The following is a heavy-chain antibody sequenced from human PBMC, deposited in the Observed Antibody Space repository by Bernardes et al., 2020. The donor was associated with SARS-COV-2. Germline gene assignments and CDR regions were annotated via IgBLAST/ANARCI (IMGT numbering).Heavy chain of an antibody. D-gene: IGHD2-21*02. CDR1: GNTLIDLS. CDR2: FDPDNGQT. V-gene: IGHV1-24*01. Sequence: ASVKVSCKVSGNTLIDLSVHWVRQAPGKGLEWVGIFDPDNGQTIHAQKFQGRVTMIEDISADTAYNELSSLRSEDTAVYYCTTNLSPSRCAGDCNWGGSAFDVWGQGTMVTVSS. J-gene: IGHJ3*01. CDR3: TTNLSPSRCAGDCNWGGSAFDV.